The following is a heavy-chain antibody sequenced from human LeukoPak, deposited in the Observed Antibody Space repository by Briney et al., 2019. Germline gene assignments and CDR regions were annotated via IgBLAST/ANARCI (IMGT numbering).Heavy chain of an antibody. Sequence: GASVKVSCKAPGYTFTGYYMHWVRQAPGQGLEWMGWINPNSGGTNYAQKFQGRVTMTRDTSISTAYMELSRLRSDDTAVYYCARGQSKLGYYLDYWGQGTLVTVSS. CDR2: INPNSGGT. CDR1: GYTFTGYY. V-gene: IGHV1-2*02. D-gene: IGHD7-27*01. CDR3: ARGQSKLGYYLDY. J-gene: IGHJ4*02.